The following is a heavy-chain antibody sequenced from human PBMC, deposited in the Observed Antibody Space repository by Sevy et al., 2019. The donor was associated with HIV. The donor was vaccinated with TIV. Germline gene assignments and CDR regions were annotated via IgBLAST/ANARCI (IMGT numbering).Heavy chain of an antibody. J-gene: IGHJ3*02. CDR3: ATHRRRDGYSYGAFDI. CDR2: VSGSGGKT. Sequence: GGSLRLSCAASGFTFSNYALSWVRQAPGKGLEWVSAVSGSGGKTYYADSVKGRFTISRDTSNYTLFLHMNSLRAEDTAVYYCATHRRRDGYSYGAFDIWGQGTMVTVSS. V-gene: IGHV3-23*01. D-gene: IGHD4-4*01. CDR1: GFTFSNYA.